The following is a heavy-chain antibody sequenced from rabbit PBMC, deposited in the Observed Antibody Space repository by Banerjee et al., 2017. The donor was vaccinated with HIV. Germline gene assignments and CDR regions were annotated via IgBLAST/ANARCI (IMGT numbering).Heavy chain of an antibody. V-gene: IGHV1S45*01. D-gene: IGHD8-1*01. CDR2: IYTGSGST. CDR1: GFSFSSSYY. Sequence: QEQLVESGGGLVQPEGSLTLTCTASGFSFSSSYYMCWVRQAPGKGLEWIACIYTGSGSTYYASWAKGRFTISKTSSTTVDLKMTSLTGADTATYFCARGITGSNYDAGYYFNLWGPGTLVTVS. J-gene: IGHJ4*01. CDR3: ARGITGSNYDAGYYFNL.